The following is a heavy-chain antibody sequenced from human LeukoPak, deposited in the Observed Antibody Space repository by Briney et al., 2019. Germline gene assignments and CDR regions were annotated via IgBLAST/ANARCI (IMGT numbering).Heavy chain of an antibody. V-gene: IGHV1-24*01. CDR2: FDPEDGET. J-gene: IGHJ5*02. CDR3: ASNGADDFWSGNWFDP. D-gene: IGHD3-3*01. CDR1: GYTLTELS. Sequence: ASVKVSCKVSGYTLTELSMHWVRQAPGKGLEWMGGFDPEDGETIYAQKFQGRVTMTEDTSTDTAYMELSSLRSEDTAVYYCASNGADDFWSGNWFDPWGQGTLVTVSS.